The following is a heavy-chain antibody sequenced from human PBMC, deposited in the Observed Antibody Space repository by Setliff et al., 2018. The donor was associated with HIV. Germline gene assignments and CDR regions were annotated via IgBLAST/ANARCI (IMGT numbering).Heavy chain of an antibody. CDR1: GYSFTSYW. CDR3: ARHLGLPDATDYMDV. J-gene: IGHJ6*03. Sequence: PGESLKISCKGSGYSFTSYWIGWVRQMPGKGLEWMGIVYPGDSNTRYSPSFQGQVTISADQSVSTAYLQWSSLKASDNAMYYGARHLGLPDATDYMDVWGKGTKVTVS. D-gene: IGHD2-2*01. CDR2: VYPGDSNT. V-gene: IGHV5-51*01.